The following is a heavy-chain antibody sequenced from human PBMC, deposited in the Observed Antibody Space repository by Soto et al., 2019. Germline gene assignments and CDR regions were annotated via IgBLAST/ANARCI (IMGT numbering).Heavy chain of an antibody. V-gene: IGHV1-69*14. J-gene: IGHJ4*02. CDR3: VRVVAIPGYPDN. Sequence: QVQLVQSGAEVRQPASSVKVSCKTSGATFSSYAITWVRQAPGQGLEWMGGIVPTVDTSTYAQKFQGRVTITADKFTNMVYMELRSLRSDDTGVYYCVRVVAIPGYPDNWGQGTLVTVSS. CDR1: GATFSSYA. CDR2: IVPTVDTS. D-gene: IGHD5-12*01.